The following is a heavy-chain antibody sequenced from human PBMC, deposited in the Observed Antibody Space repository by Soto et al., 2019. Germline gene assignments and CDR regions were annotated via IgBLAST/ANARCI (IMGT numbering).Heavy chain of an antibody. J-gene: IGHJ5*02. CDR1: GGTFSSYA. D-gene: IGHD2-15*01. V-gene: IGHV1-69*01. CDR3: ASSPSGGSVVWFGP. CDR2: IIPIFGTA. Sequence: QVQLVQSGAEVKKPGSSVKVSCKASGGTFSSYAISWVRQAPGQGLEWMGGIIPIFGTANYAQKLQGRVTITADESTTAACMELSWLRSEDTAVNYCASSPSGGSVVWFGPWGQGTLVTVSS.